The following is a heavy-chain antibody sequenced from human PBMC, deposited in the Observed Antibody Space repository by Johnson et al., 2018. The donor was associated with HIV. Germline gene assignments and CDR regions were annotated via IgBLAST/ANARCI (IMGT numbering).Heavy chain of an antibody. J-gene: IGHJ3*02. CDR1: GFTFSSYA. V-gene: IGHV3-23*04. Sequence: MQLVESGGGLVQPGGSLRLSCAASGFTFSSYAMSWVRQAPGKGLEWVSTISESGDSTYYTDSVKGRFTISRDNSKNTMYLQMNSLRADDTAVYYCVTRDPTHRPGAFDIWGQGTLVTVSS. CDR3: VTRDPTHRPGAFDI. D-gene: IGHD1-14*01. CDR2: ISESGDST.